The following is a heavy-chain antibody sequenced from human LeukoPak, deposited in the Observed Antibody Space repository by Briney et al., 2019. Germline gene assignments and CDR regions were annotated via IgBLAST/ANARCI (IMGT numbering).Heavy chain of an antibody. D-gene: IGHD2-2*01. V-gene: IGHV3-33*01. CDR3: ARHIWKGSCRSTSCSSLGY. CDR1: GFTFSNYG. J-gene: IGHJ4*02. Sequence: GRSLRLSCAASGFTFSNYGMEWVRQAPGKGLEWVALIWNDGNNKHYADSVKGRFSISRDNSKNTLYLQMNSLRAEDTAVYYCARHIWKGSCRSTSCSSLGYWGQGTLVTVSS. CDR2: IWNDGNNK.